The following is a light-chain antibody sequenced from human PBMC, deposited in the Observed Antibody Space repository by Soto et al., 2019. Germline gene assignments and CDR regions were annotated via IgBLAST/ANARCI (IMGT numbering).Light chain of an antibody. Sequence: ETVLTQSPGTLSLSPAERATLSCRASQSVSSSYLAWYQQKPGQAPRLLIYGASSSATDNPDSFSGSGSGTDFTLTISRVEPEDFAVYYCQQYGSSRFTCGQGTRLGIK. CDR3: QQYGSSRFT. CDR2: GAS. CDR1: QSVSSSY. V-gene: IGKV3-20*01. J-gene: IGKJ5*01.